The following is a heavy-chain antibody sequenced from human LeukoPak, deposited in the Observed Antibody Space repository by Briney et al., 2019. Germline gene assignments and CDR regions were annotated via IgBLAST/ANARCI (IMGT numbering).Heavy chain of an antibody. Sequence: GGSLRLSCAASGFTFDDYAMHWVRQAPGKGLEWVSGISWNSGSIGYADSVKGRFTISRDNAKNSLYLQMNSLRAEDTAVYYCARDPQYYDFWSGYFNYYYYGMDVWGQGTTVTVSS. CDR1: GFTFDDYA. D-gene: IGHD3-3*01. V-gene: IGHV3-9*01. CDR2: ISWNSGSI. CDR3: ARDPQYYDFWSGYFNYYYYGMDV. J-gene: IGHJ6*02.